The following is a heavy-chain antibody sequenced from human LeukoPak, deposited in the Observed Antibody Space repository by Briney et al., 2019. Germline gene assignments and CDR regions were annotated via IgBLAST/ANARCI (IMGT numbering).Heavy chain of an antibody. V-gene: IGHV4-4*07. J-gene: IGHJ3*02. CDR2: IYTSGST. CDR1: GGSISSYY. Sequence: SETLSLTCTVSGGSISSYYWSWIRQPAGKGLEWIGRIYTSGSTNYNPSLKSRVTMSVDTSKNQFSLKLSSVTAADTAVYYCARDHITMVRGVIDPWAFDIWGQGTMVTVSS. CDR3: ARDHITMVRGVIDPWAFDI. D-gene: IGHD3-10*01.